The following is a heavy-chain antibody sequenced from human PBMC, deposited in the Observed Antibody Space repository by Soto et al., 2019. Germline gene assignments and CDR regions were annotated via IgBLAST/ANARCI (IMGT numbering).Heavy chain of an antibody. J-gene: IGHJ6*02. Sequence: SETLSLTCSVSGGSVRSGNHFWNWIRQPPGRGLEWLGYMYYTGVTNYNPSLKSRVSMSVDTSKDQFSLNLTSLTAAGTAVYYCARGGEPLGYYGLDVWGQGTTVTVSS. V-gene: IGHV4-61*01. CDR2: MYYTGVT. CDR3: ARGGEPLGYYGLDV. CDR1: GGSVRSGNHF.